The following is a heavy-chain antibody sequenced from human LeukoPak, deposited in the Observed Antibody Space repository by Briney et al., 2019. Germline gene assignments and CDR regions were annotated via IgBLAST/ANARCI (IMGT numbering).Heavy chain of an antibody. V-gene: IGHV3-49*04. D-gene: IGHD6-19*01. J-gene: IGHJ6*02. CDR2: IRSKAYGGTT. Sequence: GGSLRLSCTASGFTFGDYAMSWVRQAPGKGLEWVGFIRSKAYGGTTEYAASVKGRFTISRDDSQSIAYLQMNSLKTEDTAVYYCTRDSKGGQWLVDYYYYGMDVWGQGTTVTVSS. CDR3: TRDSKGGQWLVDYYYYGMDV. CDR1: GFTFGDYA.